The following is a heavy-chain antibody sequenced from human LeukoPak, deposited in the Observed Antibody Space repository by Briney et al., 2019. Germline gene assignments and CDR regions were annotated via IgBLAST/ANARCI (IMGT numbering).Heavy chain of an antibody. Sequence: GGSLRLSCAASGFTFSSYSMNWVRQAPGEALEWVSFISSSTSYISYADSVKGRFTISRDNAKSSLWLQMNSLRAEDTAVYYCARATNGRFDIWGQGTMVTVSS. CDR1: GFTFSSYS. CDR3: ARATNGRFDI. V-gene: IGHV3-21*01. J-gene: IGHJ3*02. CDR2: ISSSTSYI. D-gene: IGHD2-8*01.